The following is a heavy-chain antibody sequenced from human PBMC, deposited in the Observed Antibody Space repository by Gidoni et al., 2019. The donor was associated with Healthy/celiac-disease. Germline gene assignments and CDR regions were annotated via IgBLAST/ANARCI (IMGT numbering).Heavy chain of an antibody. D-gene: IGHD6-19*01. CDR2: IKQDGSEK. J-gene: IGHJ5*02. Sequence: EVQLVASGGGLVQPGGSLRLSCAASGFSFSSYWMSCVRQAPGTGLGWVANIKQDGSEKYYVDSVKGRFTISRDNAKNSLYQQMNRLRAEDTAVYYCARYKYSSGWPWGQGTLVTVSS. CDR1: GFSFSSYW. V-gene: IGHV3-7*01. CDR3: ARYKYSSGWP.